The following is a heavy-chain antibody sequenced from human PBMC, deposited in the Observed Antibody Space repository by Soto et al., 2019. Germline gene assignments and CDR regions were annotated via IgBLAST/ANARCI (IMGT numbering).Heavy chain of an antibody. D-gene: IGHD1-1*01. CDR2: IKSRGSGGTT. Sequence: EVQLVESGGGLVKPGGSLKLSCSASGFYFIDAWMSWVRQAPGKGLEWVARIKSRGSGGTTDYAAPVKGRFTISRDDSKNVIFLQMDSLKTDDTAVYYCNWNHDIYYRMDDWGKRTTVTVSS. V-gene: IGHV3-15*01. CDR1: GFYFIDAW. CDR3: NWNHDIYYRMDD. J-gene: IGHJ6*04.